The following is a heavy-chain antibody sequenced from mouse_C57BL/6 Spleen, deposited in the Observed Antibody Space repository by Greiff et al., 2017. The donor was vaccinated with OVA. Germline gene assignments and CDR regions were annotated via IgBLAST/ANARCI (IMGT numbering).Heavy chain of an antibody. V-gene: IGHV5-17*01. D-gene: IGHD3-3*01. Sequence: EVHLVESGGGLVKPGGSLKLSCAASGFTFSDYGMHWVRQAPVKGLEWVAYISSGSSTIYYADTVKGRFTISRDNAKNTLFLQVTSLRSEDTAMYYCAKALRAYCAMDYWGQGTSVTVSS. CDR2: ISSGSSTI. CDR3: AKALRAYCAMDY. CDR1: GFTFSDYG. J-gene: IGHJ4*01.